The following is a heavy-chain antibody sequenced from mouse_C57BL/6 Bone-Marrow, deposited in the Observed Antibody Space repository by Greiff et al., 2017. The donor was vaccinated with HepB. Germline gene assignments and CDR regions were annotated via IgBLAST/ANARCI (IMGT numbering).Heavy chain of an antibody. Sequence: QVQLQQPGAELVRPGSSVKLSCKASGYTFTSYWMHWVKQRPIQGLEWIGNIDPSDSETHYNQKFKDKATLTVDKSSSTAYMKLISLPSEDSAVYYCARGYYGSGGFGYWGQGTLVTVSA. D-gene: IGHD1-1*01. CDR1: GYTFTSYW. J-gene: IGHJ3*01. V-gene: IGHV1-52*01. CDR2: IDPSDSET. CDR3: ARGYYGSGGFGY.